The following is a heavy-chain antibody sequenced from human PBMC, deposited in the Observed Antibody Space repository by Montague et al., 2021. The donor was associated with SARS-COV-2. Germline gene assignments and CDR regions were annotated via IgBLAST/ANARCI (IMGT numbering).Heavy chain of an antibody. J-gene: IGHJ5*01. CDR1: GGSFSGYY. Sequence: SETLSLTCAVYGGSFSGYYWSWIRQLLGKGLEWIGEVNLSGSTNYNPSLKSRVTISVDTSKNQFSLKLRSVTAAGTAVYYCARGYDYVWGSYRYLHWFDPWGQGTLVTVSS. V-gene: IGHV4-34*01. D-gene: IGHD3-16*02. CDR3: ARGYDYVWGSYRYLHWFDP. CDR2: VNLSGST.